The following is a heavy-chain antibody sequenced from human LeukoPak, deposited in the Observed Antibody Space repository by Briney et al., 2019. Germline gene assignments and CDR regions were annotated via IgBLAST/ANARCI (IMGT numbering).Heavy chain of an antibody. CDR3: ARGSSGWYNWFDP. J-gene: IGHJ5*02. Sequence: GGSLRLSCAASGFTFSSYAMHWVRQAPGKGLEYVSAISSNGGSTYYANSVKGGFTISRDNSKNTLYLQMGSLRAEDMAVYYCARGSSGWYNWFDPWGQGTLVTVSS. D-gene: IGHD6-19*01. V-gene: IGHV3-64*01. CDR2: ISSNGGST. CDR1: GFTFSSYA.